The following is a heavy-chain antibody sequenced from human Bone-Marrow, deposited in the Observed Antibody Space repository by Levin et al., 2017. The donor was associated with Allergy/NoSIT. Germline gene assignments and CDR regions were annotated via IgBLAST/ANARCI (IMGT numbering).Heavy chain of an antibody. CDR3: SKMGGFSSFYYYYGMDV. V-gene: IGHV3-9*01. Sequence: SLKISCAASGFSFEDYAMHWVRQAPGRGLEWVSGISWNSDNIDYADSVKGRFTISRDNAKNSLHLQMNSLRVEDTAFYYCSKMGGFSSFYYYYGMDVWCQGTTVTVSS. D-gene: IGHD6-6*01. CDR2: ISWNSDNI. CDR1: GFSFEDYA. J-gene: IGHJ6*02.